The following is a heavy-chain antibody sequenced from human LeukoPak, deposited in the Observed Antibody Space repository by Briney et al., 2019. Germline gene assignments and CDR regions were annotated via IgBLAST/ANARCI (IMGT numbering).Heavy chain of an antibody. J-gene: IGHJ3*02. Sequence: ASVKVSCKVSGYTLTELSMHWVRQAPGKGLEWMGGFDPEDGETIYAQKFQGRVTMTRDTSTSTVYMELSSLRSDDTAVYYCARDGYSGTRDPFDIWGQGTMVTVSS. CDR3: ARDGYSGTRDPFDI. D-gene: IGHD5-12*01. V-gene: IGHV1-24*01. CDR1: GYTLTELS. CDR2: FDPEDGET.